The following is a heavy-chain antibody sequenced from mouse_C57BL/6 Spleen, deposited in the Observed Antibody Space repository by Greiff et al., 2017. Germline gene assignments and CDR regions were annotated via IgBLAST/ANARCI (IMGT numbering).Heavy chain of an antibody. V-gene: IGHV3-6*01. CDR2: ISYDGSN. D-gene: IGHD1-1*01. Sequence: DVKLQESGPGLVKPSQSLSLTCSVTGYSITSGYYWNWIRQFPGNKLEWMGYISYDGSNNYNPSLKNRISITRDTSKNQFFLKLNSVTTEDTATYYCAREEYYYGSSFDYWGQGTTLTVSS. J-gene: IGHJ2*01. CDR3: AREEYYYGSSFDY. CDR1: GYSITSGYY.